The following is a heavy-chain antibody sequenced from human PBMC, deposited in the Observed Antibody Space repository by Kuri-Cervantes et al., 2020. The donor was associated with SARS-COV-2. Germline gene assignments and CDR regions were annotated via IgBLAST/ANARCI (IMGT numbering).Heavy chain of an antibody. CDR3: ARDGYFVWLFQGDYFDY. V-gene: IGHV3-66*02. CDR2: IYSGGST. J-gene: IGHJ4*02. Sequence: ETLSLTCAASGFTASSQYMSWVRQAPGKGLEWVSVIYSGGSTYYAHPVKDRFTISRDNSKNTLYLQMNSLRAEDTAVYYCARDGYFVWLFQGDYFDYWGQGTLVTVSS. CDR1: GFTASSQY. D-gene: IGHD3-9*01.